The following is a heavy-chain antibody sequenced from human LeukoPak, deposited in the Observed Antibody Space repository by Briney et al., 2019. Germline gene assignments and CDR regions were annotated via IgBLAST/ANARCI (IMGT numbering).Heavy chain of an antibody. V-gene: IGHV4-39*01. D-gene: IGHD4-17*01. Sequence: ETLSLTCTVSGGSISSSSYYWGWLRQPPGKGLEWLGSIYYSGSTYYNPSLKSRVTISVNTAKNQFSLTLRSVTAADTAVYYRARRVTTVVTSWFDPWGQGTLVTVSS. J-gene: IGHJ5*02. CDR1: GGSISSSSYY. CDR2: IYYSGST. CDR3: ARRVTTVVTSWFDP.